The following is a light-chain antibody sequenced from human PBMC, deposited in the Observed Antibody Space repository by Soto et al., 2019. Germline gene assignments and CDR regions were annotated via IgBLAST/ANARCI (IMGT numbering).Light chain of an antibody. CDR2: GVS. Sequence: SVLTHSPATLSLSPWERATLSGGASQSLSSRHLAWDQQKPGQAPRPLIYGVSSRATGIPDRFSGSGSGTDFTLTISRLEPEDFAVYYCQQYDSSPRTFGQGTKVDIK. CDR3: QQYDSSPRT. J-gene: IGKJ1*01. CDR1: QSLSSRH. V-gene: IGKV3-20*01.